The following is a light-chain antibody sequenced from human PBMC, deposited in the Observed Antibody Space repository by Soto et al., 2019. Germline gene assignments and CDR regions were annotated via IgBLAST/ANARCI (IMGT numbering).Light chain of an antibody. CDR2: DAS. Sequence: EIVLTQSPATLSLSPGERATLSYRASQSVSRSLAWYQQKPGQTPRLLIYDASNRATGIPARFSGSGSGTDFTLTISSLEPEDFAVYYCQQRSNWPLLFTFGPGTKVHIK. CDR1: QSVSRS. CDR3: QQRSNWPLLFT. V-gene: IGKV3-11*01. J-gene: IGKJ3*01.